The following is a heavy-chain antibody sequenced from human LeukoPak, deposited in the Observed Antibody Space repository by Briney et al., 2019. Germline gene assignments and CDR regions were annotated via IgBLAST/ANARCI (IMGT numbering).Heavy chain of an antibody. D-gene: IGHD2-21*02. CDR1: GGSMTTHP. CDR2: VFDSGRT. V-gene: IGHV4-59*11. J-gene: IGHJ4*02. Sequence: SETLSLTCTISGGSMTTHPWNWIRDTPGKGLEWIGYVFDSGRTKVNPSLSSRGTLSTDTSKNQLSLRLSSVTAADTVVYCCTSIRRGDIFGYFDFWGQGILVTVSS. CDR3: TSIRRGDIFGYFDF.